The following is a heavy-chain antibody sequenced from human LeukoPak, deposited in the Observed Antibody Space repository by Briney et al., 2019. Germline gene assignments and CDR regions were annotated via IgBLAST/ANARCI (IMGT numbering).Heavy chain of an antibody. CDR2: IRFDGSNK. J-gene: IGHJ4*02. CDR1: GFTFSGYG. D-gene: IGHD1-7*01. V-gene: IGHV3-30*02. CDR3: AKQWNYYFDY. Sequence: PGGSLRLSCAASGFTFSGYGMHWVRQAPGKGLDWVAFIRFDGSNKYYADAVKGRFTISRDNIQNTVYLQMDSLTAEDTAVYYCAKQWNYYFDYWGQGTLVTVSS.